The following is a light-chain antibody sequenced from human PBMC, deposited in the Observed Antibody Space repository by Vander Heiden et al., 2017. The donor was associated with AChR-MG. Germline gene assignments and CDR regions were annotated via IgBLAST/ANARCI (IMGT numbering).Light chain of an antibody. CDR3: QQRSNWPWT. Sequence: DIVLTQSPATLSSSPGERATLTCRASQSVSSYLAWYQQKPGQAPRLLIYDASNRATGIPARFSGSGSGTDFTLTISSLEPEDFAVDYCQQRSNWPWTFGQGTKVEIK. V-gene: IGKV3-11*01. CDR2: DAS. J-gene: IGKJ1*01. CDR1: QSVSSY.